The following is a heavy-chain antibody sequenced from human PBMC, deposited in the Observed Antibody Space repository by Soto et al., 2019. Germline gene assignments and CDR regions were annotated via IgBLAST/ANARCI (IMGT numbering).Heavy chain of an antibody. CDR3: ANIAGNYPAPDDAFDI. J-gene: IGHJ3*02. V-gene: IGHV1-69*02. CDR1: GGTFSSYT. Sequence: SVKVSCKASGGTFSSYTISWVRQAPGQGLEWMGRIIPILGIANYAQKFQGRVTLYLQMNSLRAEDTAVYYCANIAGNYPAPDDAFDIWGQGTMVTVSS. CDR2: IIPILGIA. D-gene: IGHD1-7*01.